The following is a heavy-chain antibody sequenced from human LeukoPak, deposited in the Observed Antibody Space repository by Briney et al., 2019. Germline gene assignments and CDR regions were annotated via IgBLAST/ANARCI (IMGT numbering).Heavy chain of an antibody. V-gene: IGHV4-4*07. Sequence: PSETLSLTCTVSGGSLSSYYWNWLRQPAGKGLEWIGRIYTSGSTNYNPSLESRVTMSVDTSKNQFSLKLSSVTAADTAVYYCARTSFYYDSSGYPQEYFDYWGQGTLVTVSS. J-gene: IGHJ4*02. CDR3: ARTSFYYDSSGYPQEYFDY. D-gene: IGHD3-22*01. CDR1: GGSLSSYY. CDR2: IYTSGST.